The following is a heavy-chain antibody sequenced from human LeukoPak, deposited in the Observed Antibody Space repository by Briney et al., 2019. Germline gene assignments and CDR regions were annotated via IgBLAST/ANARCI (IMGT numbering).Heavy chain of an antibody. J-gene: IGHJ4*02. CDR3: AKDRYYDFWSGPRY. V-gene: IGHV1-69*01. Sequence: SVKVSCKASGGTFSSYAISWVRQAPGQGLEWMGGIIPIFGTANYAQKFQGRVTITADESTSTAYMELSSLRSEDTAVYYCAKDRYYDFWSGPRYWGQGTLVTVSS. CDR1: GGTFSSYA. CDR2: IIPIFGTA. D-gene: IGHD3-3*01.